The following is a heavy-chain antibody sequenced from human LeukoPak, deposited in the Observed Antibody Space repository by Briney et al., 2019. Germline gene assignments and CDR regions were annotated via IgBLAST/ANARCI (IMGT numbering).Heavy chain of an antibody. J-gene: IGHJ6*02. V-gene: IGHV1-69*13. Sequence: SVKVSCKASGGTFSSYATSWVRQAPGQGLEWMGGIIPIFGTANYAQKFQGRVTITADESTSTAYMELSSLRSEDTAVYYCARRIAAVEDYYYGMDVWGQGTTVTVSS. CDR2: IIPIFGTA. CDR1: GGTFSSYA. CDR3: ARRIAAVEDYYYGMDV. D-gene: IGHD6-13*01.